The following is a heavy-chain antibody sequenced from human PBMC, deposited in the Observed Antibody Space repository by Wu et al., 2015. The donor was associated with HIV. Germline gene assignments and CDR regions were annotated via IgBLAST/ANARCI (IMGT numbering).Heavy chain of an antibody. D-gene: IGHD2-15*01. CDR1: GGTFSSYA. Sequence: QVQLVQSGAEVKKPGSSVKVSCKASGGTFSSYAISWVRQAPGQGLEWMGGIIPIFGTANYAQKFQGRVTITTDESTSTAYMELSSLRSEDTAVYYCARSRPYCSGGSCYSTQNYYFDYWGQERLVTVS. V-gene: IGHV1-69*05. CDR2: IIPIFGTA. J-gene: IGHJ4*02. CDR3: ARSRPYCSGGSCYSTQNYYFDY.